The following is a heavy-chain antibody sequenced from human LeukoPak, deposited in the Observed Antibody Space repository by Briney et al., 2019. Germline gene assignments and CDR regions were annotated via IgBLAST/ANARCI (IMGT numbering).Heavy chain of an antibody. CDR1: GFTFSTYS. V-gene: IGHV3-23*01. D-gene: IGHD6-19*01. Sequence: GGSLRLSCAASGFTFSTYSMTWVRQGPGKGLEWVSSIYPSGDSTFHADSVKGRFTISRDNSKNTLYLQMSSLRTEDTAIYYCAKDVVPDSGWDLDYWGQGTLVTVSS. CDR3: AKDVVPDSGWDLDY. CDR2: IYPSGDST. J-gene: IGHJ4*02.